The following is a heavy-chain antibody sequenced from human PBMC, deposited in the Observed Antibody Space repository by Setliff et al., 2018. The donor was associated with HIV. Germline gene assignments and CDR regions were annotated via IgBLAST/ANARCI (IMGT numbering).Heavy chain of an antibody. Sequence: PSETPSLTCAVYGGSFSDHYWSWMRQPPGKGLEWIGEINHSGDNNYNPSLKSRVTMSVDTSKNQFSLKLKSMTATDTAVYYCARGVVMRGIIVGRPLDSWGRGTLVTVSS. J-gene: IGHJ4*02. CDR2: INHSGDN. CDR1: GGSFSDHY. V-gene: IGHV4-34*01. CDR3: ARGVVMRGIIVGRPLDS. D-gene: IGHD2-21*01.